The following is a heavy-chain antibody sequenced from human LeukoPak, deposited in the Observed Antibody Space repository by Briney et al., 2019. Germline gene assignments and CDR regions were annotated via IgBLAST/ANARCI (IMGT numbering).Heavy chain of an antibody. Sequence: SETLSLTCAVNGGPFSAYYWSWIRQSPGKGLEWIAEINHRGDTNYNPSVKSRVSISVDTSKNQFSLKVTSLTAADTAVYYCARGPTISETGFFDYWGQGTLVTVSS. J-gene: IGHJ4*03. CDR3: ARGPTISETGFFDY. CDR1: GGPFSAYY. CDR2: INHRGDT. D-gene: IGHD1-1*01. V-gene: IGHV4-34*01.